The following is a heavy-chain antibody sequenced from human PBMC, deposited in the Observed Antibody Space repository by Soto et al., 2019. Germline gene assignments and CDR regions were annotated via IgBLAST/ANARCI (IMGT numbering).Heavy chain of an antibody. CDR3: AKHYDRTLGS. CDR1: GLTFGIYA. CDR2: ISAGGDST. J-gene: IGHJ4*02. Sequence: EVQLLESGGGLVQPGGSLRLSCAASGLTFGIYAMGWVRQAPGKGLEWVSSISAGGDSTYYTDSVKGRFTISRDNSKKTLYLQMNSLRAEDTAVYYCAKHYDRTLGSWGQGTLVTVSS. V-gene: IGHV3-23*01. D-gene: IGHD3-16*01.